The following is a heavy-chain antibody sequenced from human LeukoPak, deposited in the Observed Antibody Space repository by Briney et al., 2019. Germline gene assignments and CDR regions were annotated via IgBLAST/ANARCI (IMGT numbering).Heavy chain of an antibody. Sequence: SVKVSCKASGGTFSSYAISWVRQAPGQGLEWMGRIIPILGIANYAQKFQGRVTITADKSTSTAYMELSSLRSEDTAVYYCARGVATTRGAFDIWGQGTMVTVSS. D-gene: IGHD5-12*01. CDR3: ARGVATTRGAFDI. CDR2: IIPILGIA. CDR1: GGTFSSYA. V-gene: IGHV1-69*04. J-gene: IGHJ3*02.